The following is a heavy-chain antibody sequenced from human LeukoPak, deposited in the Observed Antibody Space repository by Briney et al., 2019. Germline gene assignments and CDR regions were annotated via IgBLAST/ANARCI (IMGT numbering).Heavy chain of an antibody. CDR2: IYYSGST. J-gene: IGHJ3*02. D-gene: IGHD1-26*01. Sequence: PSETLSLTCAVYGGSFSGYYWSWIRQPPGKGLEWIGYIYYSGSTNYNPSLKSRVTISVDTSKNQFSLKLSSVTAADTAVYYCASALGVGATPNAGAFDIWGQGTMVTVSS. V-gene: IGHV4-59*01. CDR3: ASALGVGATPNAGAFDI. CDR1: GGSFSGYY.